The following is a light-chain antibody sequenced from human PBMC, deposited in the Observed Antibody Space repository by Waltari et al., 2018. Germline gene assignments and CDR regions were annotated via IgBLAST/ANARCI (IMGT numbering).Light chain of an antibody. Sequence: EIVLTQSPATLSLSPGDRATLSCRASQSVSNSLAWYQQKPGQAPRLLIYGASSRATGIPDRFSGSGSGTDFTLTISSLEPKDFSIYYCQQYNNWPLTFGGGTKVEIK. CDR3: QQYNNWPLT. V-gene: IGKV3-15*01. J-gene: IGKJ4*01. CDR1: QSVSNS. CDR2: GAS.